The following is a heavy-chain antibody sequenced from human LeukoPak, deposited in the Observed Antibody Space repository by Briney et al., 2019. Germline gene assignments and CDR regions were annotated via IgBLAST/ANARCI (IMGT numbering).Heavy chain of an antibody. CDR3: ARTYYDSSGYYQKFDP. CDR2: ISGSSSDI. Sequence: PGGSLRLSCAASGFTFSSYSMNWVRQAPGKGLDWVSSISGSSSDIYYVDSVKGRFTISRDNAKNSLYLQMNSLRAEDTAVYYCARTYYDSSGYYQKFDPWGQGTLVTVSS. D-gene: IGHD3-22*01. J-gene: IGHJ5*02. V-gene: IGHV3-21*01. CDR1: GFTFSSYS.